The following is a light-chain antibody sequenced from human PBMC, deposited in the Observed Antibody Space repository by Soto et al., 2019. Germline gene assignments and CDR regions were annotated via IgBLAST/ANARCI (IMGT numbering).Light chain of an antibody. V-gene: IGKV3-20*01. CDR1: QSVSSAY. J-gene: IGKJ1*01. CDR2: AAS. CDR3: QQYGSSSTWT. Sequence: EIVLTQSPGTLSLSPGERATLSCRASQSVSSAYLAWYQHKPGQPPTLLIYAASSRVTGIPDRFSGSGSGTDFTLTIRGLEPDDCAVYYCQQYGSSSTWTFGQGTKVEIK.